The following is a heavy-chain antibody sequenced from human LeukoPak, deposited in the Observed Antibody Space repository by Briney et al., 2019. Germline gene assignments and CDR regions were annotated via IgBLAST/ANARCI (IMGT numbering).Heavy chain of an antibody. D-gene: IGHD3-3*01. J-gene: IGHJ4*02. V-gene: IGHV4-39*01. CDR1: GGSISRSNYY. Sequence: SETLSLTCSVSGGSISRSNYYWGWIRQPPGKGLEWIGSIYYSGSTYYNPSLKSRVTISVDTSKNQFSLKLTSVTAADTAVYYCASPPKDFWSGYYIRRGNYFDYWGQGTLVTVSS. CDR3: ASPPKDFWSGYYIRRGNYFDY. CDR2: IYYSGST.